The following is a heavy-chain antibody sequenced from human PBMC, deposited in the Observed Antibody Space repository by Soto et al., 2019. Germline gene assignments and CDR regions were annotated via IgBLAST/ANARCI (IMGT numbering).Heavy chain of an antibody. Sequence: EVQLLESGGGLVQPGGSLRLSCAASGFTFSSYAMSWVRQAPGKGLEWVSAISGSGGSTYYADSVKGRFTISRDNSKNTLYRQMNSLRAEDTVVYYCAKENGYSSSWFEFDYWGQGTLVTVSS. J-gene: IGHJ4*02. CDR3: AKENGYSSSWFEFDY. D-gene: IGHD6-13*01. CDR1: GFTFSSYA. CDR2: ISGSGGST. V-gene: IGHV3-23*01.